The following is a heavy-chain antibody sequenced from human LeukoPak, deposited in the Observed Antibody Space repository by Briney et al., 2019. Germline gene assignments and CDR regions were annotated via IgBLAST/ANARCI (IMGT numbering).Heavy chain of an antibody. D-gene: IGHD3-3*01. CDR2: IRYDGSTK. CDR3: ARGSYFDFWSGWQIPHFDY. CDR1: GFTFSSYS. Sequence: GGCLRLSCAASGFTFSSYSMHWVRQAPGKGLERVAFIRYDGSTKYYADSVKGRFTISRANSKNTLYLKMNRLRAEDTAVDYCARGSYFDFWSGWQIPHFDYWGQGTLVTVSS. V-gene: IGHV3-30*02. J-gene: IGHJ4*02.